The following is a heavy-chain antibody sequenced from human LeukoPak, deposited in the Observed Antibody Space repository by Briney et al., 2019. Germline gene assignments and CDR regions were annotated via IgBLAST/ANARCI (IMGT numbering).Heavy chain of an antibody. CDR3: AGHLRWWDY. CDR2: IYYTGAT. CDR1: GGSISSSIHF. J-gene: IGHJ4*02. D-gene: IGHD5/OR15-5a*01. V-gene: IGHV4-39*07. Sequence: SETLSLTCTVSGGSISSSIHFWGWFRQPPGKRLEWIGNIYYTGATYYNPSLKSRVTISVDTSKNQFSLKLSSVTAADTAVYYCAGHLRWWDYWGQGTLVTVSS.